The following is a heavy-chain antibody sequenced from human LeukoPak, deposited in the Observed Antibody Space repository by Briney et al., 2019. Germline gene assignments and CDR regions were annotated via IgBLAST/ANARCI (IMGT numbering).Heavy chain of an antibody. CDR3: AQPDF. V-gene: IGHV3-30*02. J-gene: IGHJ4*02. CDR1: GITFRSSS. CDR2: IRFDGSTK. Sequence: GGSRRLSCVASGITFRSSSMHWVRQAPGKGLEWLAFIRFDGSTKSYADSVKGRFTVSRDNSKSTLYLQMNSLRAEDTAVYYCAQPDFWGQGTLVTVSS.